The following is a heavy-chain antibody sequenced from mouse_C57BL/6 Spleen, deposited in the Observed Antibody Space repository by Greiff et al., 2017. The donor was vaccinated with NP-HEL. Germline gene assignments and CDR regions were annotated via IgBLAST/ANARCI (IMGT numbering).Heavy chain of an antibody. CDR2: IDPEDGDT. D-gene: IGHD2-1*01. CDR1: GFNIKDYY. V-gene: IGHV14-1*01. CDR3: TRYGNYLYYFDY. Sequence: VQLQQSGAELVRPGASVKLSCTASGFNIKDYYMHWVKQRPEQGLEWIGRIDPEDGDTEYAPKFQGQATMTADTSSNTAYLLHSRLTSEATAVYYCTRYGNYLYYFDYWGQGTTLTVSS. J-gene: IGHJ2*01.